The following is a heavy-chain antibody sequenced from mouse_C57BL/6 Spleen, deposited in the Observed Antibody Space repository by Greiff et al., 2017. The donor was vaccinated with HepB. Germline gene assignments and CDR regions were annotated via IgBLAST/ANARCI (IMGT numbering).Heavy chain of an antibody. D-gene: IGHD1-1*01. CDR3: ARNYGSYYFDY. CDR1: GFTFSDYG. CDR2: ISSGSSTI. J-gene: IGHJ2*01. Sequence: EVMLVESGGGLVKPGGSLKLSCAASGFTFSDYGMHWVRQAPEKGLEWVAYISSGSSTIYYADTVKGRFTISRDNAKNSLFLQMTSLRSEDTAMYYCARNYGSYYFDYWGQGTTLTVSS. V-gene: IGHV5-17*01.